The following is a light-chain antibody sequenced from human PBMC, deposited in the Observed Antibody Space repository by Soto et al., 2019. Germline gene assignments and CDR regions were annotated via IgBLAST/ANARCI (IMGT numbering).Light chain of an antibody. CDR2: DAS. V-gene: IGKV3-11*01. J-gene: IGKJ4*01. CDR1: QSVSSY. Sequence: EIVLTQSPATLSLSPGERATLSCRASQSVSSYLAWYQQKPGQAPRLLIYDASNRATGIPARFSGSGSGTDFTLTIRSLEPEDVEVYYCQQRSTPLTFGGGTKVEIK. CDR3: QQRSTPLT.